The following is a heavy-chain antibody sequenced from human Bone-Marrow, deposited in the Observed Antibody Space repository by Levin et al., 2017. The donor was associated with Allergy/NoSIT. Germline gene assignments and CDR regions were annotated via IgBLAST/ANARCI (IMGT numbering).Heavy chain of an antibody. V-gene: IGHV3-15*05. CDR3: ITAAEYVHGWHY. Sequence: KTGGSLRLSCAASGFTFNNAKMTWVRQAPGKGPEWIGRIKSKSDGGAIDYAAPLKDRVVISRDDSSSTLYLQMNSLTSDDTAVYYCITAAEYVHGWHYWGQGALVTVPS. CDR1: GFTFNNAK. D-gene: IGHD2/OR15-2a*01. J-gene: IGHJ4*02. CDR2: IKSKSDGGAI.